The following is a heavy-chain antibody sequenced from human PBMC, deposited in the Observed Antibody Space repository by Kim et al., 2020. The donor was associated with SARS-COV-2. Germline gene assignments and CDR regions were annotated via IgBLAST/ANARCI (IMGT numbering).Heavy chain of an antibody. J-gene: IGHJ4*02. Sequence: PALKSRGTISVDTSKNQFALKLSSVTAADTAVYYCARSDYDYIWGSYPDYWGQRTLVTVSS. V-gene: IGHV4-59*01. CDR3: ARSDYDYIWGSYPDY. D-gene: IGHD3-16*02.